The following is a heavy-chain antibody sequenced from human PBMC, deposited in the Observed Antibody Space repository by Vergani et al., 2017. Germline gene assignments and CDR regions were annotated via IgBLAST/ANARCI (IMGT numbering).Heavy chain of an antibody. D-gene: IGHD2-8*01. CDR1: GFTTGDYV. J-gene: IGHJ6*02. CDR2: IGSSGPYI. V-gene: IGHV3-21*06. Sequence: EVQLVESGGGLVKPGGSLRLSCTASGFTTGDYVMSWFRQAPGKGLEWVAFIGSSGPYINYADSVKGRFIISRDNTNNSLFLQLRSLRAEDAAVYYCARDCTSGGCPDNYGMDVWGQGATVTVSS. CDR3: ARDCTSGGCPDNYGMDV.